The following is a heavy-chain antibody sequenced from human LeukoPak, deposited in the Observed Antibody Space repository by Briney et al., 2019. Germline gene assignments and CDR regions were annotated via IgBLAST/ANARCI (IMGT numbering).Heavy chain of an antibody. CDR2: IYYSGST. J-gene: IGHJ5*02. Sequence: PSETLSLTCTVSGGSINSSSYYWGWIRQPPGKGLEWIGSIYYSGSTYYNPSLKSRVTISVDTSKNQFSLKLSSVTAADTAVYYCASGDSSGWYNWYDPWGQGTLVTVSS. D-gene: IGHD6-19*01. V-gene: IGHV4-39*07. CDR3: ASGDSSGWYNWYDP. CDR1: GGSINSSSYY.